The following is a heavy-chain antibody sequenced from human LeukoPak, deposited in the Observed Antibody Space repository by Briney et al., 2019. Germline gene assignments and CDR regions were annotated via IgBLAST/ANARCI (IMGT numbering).Heavy chain of an antibody. CDR3: ARDRAEGSWTYHTLFDS. CDR2: INGDERSR. Sequence: GGSLRLSCEVSGFTFGDYWMHWVRQPPGKGLVWVSRINGDERSRAYADSVKGRFTISRDNSKNTLYLQMNSLRVEDTGTYYCARDRAEGSWTYHTLFDSWGQGTPVIVSS. J-gene: IGHJ4*02. V-gene: IGHV3-74*01. D-gene: IGHD1-7*01. CDR1: GFTFGDYW.